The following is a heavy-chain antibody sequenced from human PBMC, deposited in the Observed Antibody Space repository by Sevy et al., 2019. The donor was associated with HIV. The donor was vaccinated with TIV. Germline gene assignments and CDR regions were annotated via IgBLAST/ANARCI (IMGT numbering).Heavy chain of an antibody. J-gene: IGHJ3*02. D-gene: IGHD3-3*01. V-gene: IGHV3-49*03. Sequence: GESLKISCTASGFTFGDYAMSWFRQAPGKGLEWVGFIRSKTYGGTTEYAASVKGRFTISRDESKSIAYLQMNSLKTEDTAVYYCTRQDTIFGVGGAFGIWGQGTMVTVSS. CDR2: IRSKTYGGTT. CDR1: GFTFGDYA. CDR3: TRQDTIFGVGGAFGI.